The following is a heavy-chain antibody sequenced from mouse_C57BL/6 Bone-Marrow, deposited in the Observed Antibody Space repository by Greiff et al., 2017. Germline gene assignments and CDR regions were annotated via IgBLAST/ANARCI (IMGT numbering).Heavy chain of an antibody. J-gene: IGHJ3*01. CDR3: ARATIMVTTGRFAY. CDR1: GYTFTSYG. D-gene: IGHD2-2*01. Sequence: VQLQESGAELARPGASVKLSCKASGYTFTSYGISWVKQRTGQGLEWIGEIYPRSGNTYYNEKFKGKATLTADKSSSTAYMELRSLTSEDSAVYFWARATIMVTTGRFAYWGQGTLVTVSA. CDR2: IYPRSGNT. V-gene: IGHV1-81*01.